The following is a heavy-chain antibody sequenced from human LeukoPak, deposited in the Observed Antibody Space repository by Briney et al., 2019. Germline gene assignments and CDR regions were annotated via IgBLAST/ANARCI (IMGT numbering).Heavy chain of an antibody. V-gene: IGHV3-30*18. D-gene: IGHD3-22*01. CDR1: GFTFSSYA. CDR3: AKDPFSCRSSGCHGIDY. Sequence: GGSLRLPCAASGFTFSSYAMSWVRQAPGKGLEWVACISYDGSNTYYADSVKGRFTISRDNSKNTLYLQMNSLRAEDTALYYCAKDPFSCRSSGCHGIDYWGQGTLVTVSS. CDR2: ISYDGSNT. J-gene: IGHJ4*02.